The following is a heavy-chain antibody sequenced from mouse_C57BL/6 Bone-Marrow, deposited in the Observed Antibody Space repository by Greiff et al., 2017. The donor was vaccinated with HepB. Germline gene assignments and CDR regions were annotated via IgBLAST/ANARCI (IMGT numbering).Heavy chain of an antibody. J-gene: IGHJ3*01. CDR3: ARDGSSYKFAY. CDR1: GYTFTSYW. D-gene: IGHD1-1*01. V-gene: IGHV1-69*01. CDR2: IDPSGSYT. Sequence: QVQLQQPGAELVMPGASVKLSCKASGYTFTSYWMHWVKQRPGQGLEWIGEIDPSGSYTNYNQKFKGKSTLTVDKSSSTAYMQLSSLTSEDSAVYYCARDGSSYKFAYWGQGTLVTVSA.